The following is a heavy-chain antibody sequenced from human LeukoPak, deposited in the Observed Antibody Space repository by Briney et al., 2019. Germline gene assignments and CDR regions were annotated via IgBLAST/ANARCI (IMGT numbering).Heavy chain of an antibody. CDR3: AKDQTLSYLTARAKAFDY. CDR2: ISGSGGST. V-gene: IGHV3-23*01. D-gene: IGHD1-26*01. CDR1: GFTFSSYA. Sequence: GGSLRLSCAASGFTFSSYAMSWVRQAPGKGLEWVSAISGSGGSTYYADSVKGRFTISRDNSKNTLYLQMNSLRAEDTAVYYCAKDQTLSYLTARAKAFDYWGQGTLVTVSS. J-gene: IGHJ4*02.